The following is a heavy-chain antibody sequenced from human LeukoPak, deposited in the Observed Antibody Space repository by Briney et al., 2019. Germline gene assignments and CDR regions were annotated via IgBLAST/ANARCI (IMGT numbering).Heavy chain of an antibody. D-gene: IGHD3-22*01. CDR2: IYTSGST. J-gene: IGHJ4*02. Sequence: SETLSLTCTVSGGSISSYYWSWIRQPAGKGLEWIGRIYTSGSTNYNPSLKSRVTMSVDTSKNQFSLKLSSATAADTAVYYCARGYYYDSSGYKFDYWGQGTLVTVSS. CDR3: ARGYYYDSSGYKFDY. V-gene: IGHV4-4*07. CDR1: GGSISSYY.